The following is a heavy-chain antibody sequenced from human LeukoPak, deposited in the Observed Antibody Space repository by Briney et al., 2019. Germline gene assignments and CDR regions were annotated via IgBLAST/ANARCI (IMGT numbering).Heavy chain of an antibody. CDR1: GFTFDGYA. CDR2: ISWNSGSI. V-gene: IGHV3-9*01. J-gene: IGHJ6*02. CDR3: AKTTTATYYYYGMDV. Sequence: GGSLRLSCAASGFTFDGYAMHWVRQAPGKGLEWVSGISWNSGSIGYADSVKGRFTISRDNAKNSLYLQMNSLRAEDTALYYCAKTTTATYYYYGMDVWGQGTTVTVSS. D-gene: IGHD5-18*01.